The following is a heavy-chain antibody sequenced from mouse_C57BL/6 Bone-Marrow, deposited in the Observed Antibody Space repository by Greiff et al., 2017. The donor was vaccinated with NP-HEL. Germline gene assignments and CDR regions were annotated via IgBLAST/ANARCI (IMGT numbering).Heavy chain of an antibody. CDR3: VREGLITTVVAEPNFDY. Sequence: EVKLMESGGGLVQPKGSLKLSCAASGFTFNTYAMHWVRQAPGKGLEWVARIRSKSSNYATYYADSVKDRFTISRDDSHSMLYLQMNNLKTEDTAMYYCVREGLITTVVAEPNFDYWGQGTTLTVSS. D-gene: IGHD1-1*01. V-gene: IGHV10-3*01. CDR2: IRSKSSNYAT. J-gene: IGHJ2*01. CDR1: GFTFNTYA.